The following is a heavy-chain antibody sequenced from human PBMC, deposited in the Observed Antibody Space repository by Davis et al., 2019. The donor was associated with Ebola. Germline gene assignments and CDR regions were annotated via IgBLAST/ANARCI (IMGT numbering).Heavy chain of an antibody. Sequence: MPSETLSLTCTVSGGSISSSSYYWGWIRQPPGKGLEWLGSIHYDGSAYYNPSIRRRLATSVDDSKNQFSLMLTSVTAADTAVYYCARPNVGQWLSFHYWGQGTLVTVSS. CDR1: GGSISSSSYY. CDR2: IHYDGSA. J-gene: IGHJ4*02. V-gene: IGHV4-39*07. CDR3: ARPNVGQWLSFHY. D-gene: IGHD6-19*01.